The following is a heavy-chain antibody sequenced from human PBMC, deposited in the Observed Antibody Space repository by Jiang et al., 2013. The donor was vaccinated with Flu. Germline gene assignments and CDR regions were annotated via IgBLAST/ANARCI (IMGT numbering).Heavy chain of an antibody. CDR1: GDHFSSYA. CDR3: ARGVGGYGDYADY. Sequence: GAEVKKPGSSVKVSCKASGDHFSSYAISWVRQAPGQGLEWMGGVIPIFGKVDYAQKFQGRVTITAADESTSTAYMELTSLTSEDTAVYYCARGVGGYGDYADYWGQGTLVTVSS. CDR2: VIPIFGKV. V-gene: IGHV1-69*01. J-gene: IGHJ4*02. D-gene: IGHD5-18*01.